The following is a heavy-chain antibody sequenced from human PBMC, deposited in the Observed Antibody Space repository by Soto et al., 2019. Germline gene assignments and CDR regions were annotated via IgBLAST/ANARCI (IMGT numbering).Heavy chain of an antibody. V-gene: IGHV3-30-3*01. CDR2: ISYDGSNK. J-gene: IGHJ6*02. CDR1: GFTFSSYA. D-gene: IGHD6-13*01. Sequence: GGSLRLSCAASGFTFSSYAMHWVRQAPGKGLEWVAVISYDGSNKYYADSVKGRFTISRDNSKNTLYLQMNSLRAEDTAEYYCARPRGIAALGGMDVWGQGTTVTVSS. CDR3: ARPRGIAALGGMDV.